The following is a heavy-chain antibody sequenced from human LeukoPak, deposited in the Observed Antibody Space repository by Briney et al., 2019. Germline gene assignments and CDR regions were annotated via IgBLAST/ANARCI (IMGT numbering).Heavy chain of an antibody. V-gene: IGHV7-4-1*02. D-gene: IGHD3-22*01. CDR1: GYTLTSYT. CDR2: IKTNTGNP. CDR3: ATDYDSSGYYVGAFDI. Sequence: ASVKVSCKASGYTLTSYTMNWVRQAPGQGLEWRGWIKTNTGNPTYAQGFTGRFVFSLDTSVSTAYLQINSLKAEDTAVYYCATDYDSSGYYVGAFDIWGQGTMVTVSS. J-gene: IGHJ3*02.